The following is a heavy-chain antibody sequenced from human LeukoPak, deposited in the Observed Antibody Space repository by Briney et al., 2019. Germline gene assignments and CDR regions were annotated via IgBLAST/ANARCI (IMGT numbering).Heavy chain of an antibody. D-gene: IGHD1-1*01. CDR3: AKGDWNYPDY. CDR2: ISYDGSNK. J-gene: IGHJ4*02. CDR1: GFTFSSYG. Sequence: GGSLRLSCAASGFTFSSYGMHWVRQAPDKGLEWVAVISYDGSNKYYADSVKGRFTISRDNSKNTLYLQMNSLRAEDTAVYYCAKGDWNYPDYWGQGTLVTVSS. V-gene: IGHV3-30*18.